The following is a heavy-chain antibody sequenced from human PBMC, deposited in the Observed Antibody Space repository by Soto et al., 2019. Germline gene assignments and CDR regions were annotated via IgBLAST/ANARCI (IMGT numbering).Heavy chain of an antibody. CDR2: ISSSSSYI. CDR1: GFTFSSYS. J-gene: IGHJ3*02. V-gene: IGHV3-21*01. CDR3: ARVRDSGYDAFDI. D-gene: IGHD5-12*01. Sequence: GGSLRLSCAASGFTFSSYSMNWVRQAPGKGLEWVSSISSSSSYIYYADSVKGRFTISRDNAKNSLYLQMNSLRAEDTAVYYCARVRDSGYDAFDIWGQGTMVTVSS.